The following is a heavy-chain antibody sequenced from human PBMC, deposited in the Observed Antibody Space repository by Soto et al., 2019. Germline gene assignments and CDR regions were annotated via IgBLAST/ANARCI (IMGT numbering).Heavy chain of an antibody. Sequence: ASVKVSCKASGYTFTGYYMHWVRQAPGQGLEWMGWINPNSGGTNYAQKFQGWVTMTRDTSISTAYMELSRLRSDDTAVYYCARTTYDYVWGSYRPYYFDYWGQGTLVTVS. CDR3: ARTTYDYVWGSYRPYYFDY. V-gene: IGHV1-2*04. J-gene: IGHJ4*02. CDR1: GYTFTGYY. D-gene: IGHD3-16*02. CDR2: INPNSGGT.